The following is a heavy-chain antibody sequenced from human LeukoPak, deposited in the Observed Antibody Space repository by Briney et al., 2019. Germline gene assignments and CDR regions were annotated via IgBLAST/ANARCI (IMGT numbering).Heavy chain of an antibody. CDR2: IVVGSGNT. V-gene: IGHV1-58*02. CDR3: AADISNWGYYRAFDI. Sequence: SVTVSCKASGFTFTSSAMQWVRQARGQRLEWIGWIVVGSGNTNYAQKFQERVTTTRDMSTSTAYMELSSLRSEDTAVYYCAADISNWGYYRAFDIWGQGTMVTVSS. D-gene: IGHD3-22*01. J-gene: IGHJ3*02. CDR1: GFTFTSSA.